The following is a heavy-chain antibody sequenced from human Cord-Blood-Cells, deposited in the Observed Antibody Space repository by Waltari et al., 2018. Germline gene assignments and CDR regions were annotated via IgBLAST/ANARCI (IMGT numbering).Heavy chain of an antibody. V-gene: IGHV3-30-3*01. J-gene: IGHJ3*02. CDR2: ISYDGSNK. Sequence: QVQLVESGGGVVQPGGCVRLSCAASGFTFSSYAMHWVRQAPGKGLEWVAVISYDGSNKYYADSVKGRFTISRDNSKNTLYLQMNSLRAEDTAVYYCASELIDAFDIWGQGTMVTVSS. CDR1: GFTFSSYA. CDR3: ASELIDAFDI.